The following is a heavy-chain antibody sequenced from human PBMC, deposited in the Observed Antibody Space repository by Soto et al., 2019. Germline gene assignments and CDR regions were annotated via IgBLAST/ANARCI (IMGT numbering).Heavy chain of an antibody. Sequence: PGGALRLSCAASGFTFSSYSMNWVRQAPGKGLEWVSYISSSSSTIYYADSVKGRFTISRDNAKNSLYLQMNSLRAEDTAVYYCARVDFWSGRSRTTDEYWGQGTLVTVSS. V-gene: IGHV3-48*01. CDR3: ARVDFWSGRSRTTDEY. CDR2: ISSSSSTI. J-gene: IGHJ4*02. CDR1: GFTFSSYS. D-gene: IGHD3-3*01.